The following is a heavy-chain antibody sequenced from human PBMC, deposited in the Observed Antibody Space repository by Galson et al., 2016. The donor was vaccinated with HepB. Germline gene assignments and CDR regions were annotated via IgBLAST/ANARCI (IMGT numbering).Heavy chain of an antibody. Sequence: SETLSLTCTVSVGSISSHYWSWIRQPPGKGLEWIGEIYHGGATNYKPSLNNRVTMSVDRSKNQFSLRLTSVTAADTAVYYCASLDNRRGGEYWGQGTLVTVSS. CDR2: IYHGGAT. CDR3: ASLDNRRGGEY. D-gene: IGHD1-14*01. V-gene: IGHV4-59*11. CDR1: VGSISSHY. J-gene: IGHJ4*02.